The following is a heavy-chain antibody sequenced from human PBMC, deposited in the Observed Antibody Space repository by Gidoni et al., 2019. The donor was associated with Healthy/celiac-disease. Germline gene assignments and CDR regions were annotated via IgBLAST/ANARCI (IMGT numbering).Heavy chain of an antibody. CDR2: ISGSGGST. Sequence: EVQMWESGGGLVQPGGSLRLSCAASGFTFSGYAMSWARQAPGKGLECVSAISGSGGSTYYADSVKGRFAISRDNSKNTLYLQMNSLRAEDTAVSYCAKVTCPRVTPGRYFDLWGRGTLVTVSS. CDR3: AKVTCPRVTPGRYFDL. J-gene: IGHJ2*01. V-gene: IGHV3-23*01. CDR1: GFTFSGYA. D-gene: IGHD3-10*01.